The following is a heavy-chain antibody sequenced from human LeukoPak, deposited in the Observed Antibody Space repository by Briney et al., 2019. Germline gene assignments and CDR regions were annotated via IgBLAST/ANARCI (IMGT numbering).Heavy chain of an antibody. CDR1: GFTFSSYS. D-gene: IGHD3-22*01. CDR2: ISSSSSYI. J-gene: IGHJ4*02. V-gene: IGHV3-21*01. Sequence: GGSLRLSCSASGFTFSSYSMNWVRQAPGKGLEWVSSISSSSSYIYYADSVKGRFTISRDNAKNSLYLQMNSLRAEDTAVYYCASGEDYYDSSGYWSPDYWGQGTLVTVSS. CDR3: ASGEDYYDSSGYWSPDY.